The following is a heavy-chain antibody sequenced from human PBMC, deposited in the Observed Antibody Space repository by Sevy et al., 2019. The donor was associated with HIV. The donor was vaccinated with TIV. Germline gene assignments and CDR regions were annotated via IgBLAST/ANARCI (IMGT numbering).Heavy chain of an antibody. D-gene: IGHD2-2*01. V-gene: IGHV1-24*01. J-gene: IGHJ5*02. CDR1: GYTLTESS. Sequence: VKVSCKVSGYTLTESSIHWVRQAPGKGLEWMGGSDPEDGKTIYAQNFQGRVTMTEDISTDTVYMELSSLRSEDTAVYYCATITHCSDIRCYWFDPWGQGTLVTVSS. CDR3: ATITHCSDIRCYWFDP. CDR2: SDPEDGKT.